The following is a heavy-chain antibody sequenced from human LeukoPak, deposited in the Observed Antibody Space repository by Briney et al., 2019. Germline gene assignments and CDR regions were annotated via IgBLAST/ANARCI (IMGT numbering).Heavy chain of an antibody. CDR1: GFTFSSYG. CDR3: ATSRYYYDSSGYPEYFQH. D-gene: IGHD3-22*01. V-gene: IGHV3-30*02. J-gene: IGHJ1*01. CDR2: IRYDGSNK. Sequence: SGGSLRLSCAASGFTFSSYGMHWVRQPPGKGLEWVAFIRYDGSNKYYADSVKGRFTISRDNSKNTLYLQMNSLRAEDTAVYYCATSRYYYDSSGYPEYFQHWGQGTLVTVSS.